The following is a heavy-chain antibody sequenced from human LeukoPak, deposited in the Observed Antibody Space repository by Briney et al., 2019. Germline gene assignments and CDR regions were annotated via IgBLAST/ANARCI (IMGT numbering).Heavy chain of an antibody. CDR3: ARFNYGSGSRHLYYYYGMDV. CDR2: IKSKTDGGTT. V-gene: IGHV3-15*01. CDR1: GFTFSNAW. J-gene: IGHJ6*02. Sequence: KPGGSLRLSCAASGFTFSNAWMSWVRQAPGKGLEWVGRIKSKTDGGTTDYAASVKGRFTISRDDSKNTLYLQMNSLRAEDTAVYYCARFNYGSGSRHLYYYYGMDVWGQGTTVTVSS. D-gene: IGHD3-10*01.